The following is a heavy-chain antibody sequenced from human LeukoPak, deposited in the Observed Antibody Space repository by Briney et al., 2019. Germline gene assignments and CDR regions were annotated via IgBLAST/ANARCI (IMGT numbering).Heavy chain of an antibody. Sequence: SVKVSCKASGDTFSNYGLSWVRQAPGQGLEWMGRIMPISGIANYAQKFQDRVTINTDESTSTVYMELNSLRSEDSAVYYCARDLYYYDSGGPDYWGQGTLVSVSS. V-gene: IGHV1-69*05. J-gene: IGHJ4*02. CDR2: IMPISGIA. CDR1: GDTFSNYG. D-gene: IGHD3-22*01. CDR3: ARDLYYYDSGGPDY.